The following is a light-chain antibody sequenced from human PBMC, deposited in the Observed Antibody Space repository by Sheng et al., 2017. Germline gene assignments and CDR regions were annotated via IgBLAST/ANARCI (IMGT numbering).Light chain of an antibody. CDR3: QAWDSSTVV. V-gene: IGLV3-1*01. J-gene: IGLJ3*02. CDR2: QDG. Sequence: SYELTQPPSVSVSPGQTASLTCSGNKLGNKYASWYQQKSGQSPVVVIYQDGRRPSGIPERFSGSNSGNTATLTISGTQAMDEADYYCQAWDSSTVVFGGGTKLTVL. CDR1: KLGNKY.